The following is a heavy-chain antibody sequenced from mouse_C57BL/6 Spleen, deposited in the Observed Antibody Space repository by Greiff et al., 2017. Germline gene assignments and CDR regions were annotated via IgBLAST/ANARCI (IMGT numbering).Heavy chain of an antibody. Sequence: VQLQQSGAELVKPGASVKMSCKASGYTFTTYPIEWMKQNHGKSLEWIGNFHPYNDDTKYNEKFKGKATLTVEKSSSTVYLELSRITSDDSAVYYCGSTGYYSSEALYFDYWGQGTTLTVSS. J-gene: IGHJ2*01. V-gene: IGHV1-47*01. D-gene: IGHD2-12*01. CDR1: GYTFTTYP. CDR3: GSTGYYSSEALYFDY. CDR2: FHPYNDDT.